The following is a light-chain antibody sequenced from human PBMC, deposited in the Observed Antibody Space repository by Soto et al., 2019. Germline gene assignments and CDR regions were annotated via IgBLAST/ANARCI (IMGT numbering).Light chain of an antibody. CDR3: QQFSSYPLT. V-gene: IGKV3-11*01. Sequence: EIVLTQSPATLSLSPGERATLSCRASQSVSSYLAWYQQKPGQAPRLLIYDASSRATGIPARFSGSGSGTDSTLTISSLEPEDFAVYYCQQFSSYPLTFGGGTKVDI. CDR1: QSVSSY. J-gene: IGKJ4*01. CDR2: DAS.